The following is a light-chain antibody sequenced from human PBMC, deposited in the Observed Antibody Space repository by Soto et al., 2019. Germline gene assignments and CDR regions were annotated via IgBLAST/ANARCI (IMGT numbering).Light chain of an antibody. J-gene: IGKJ4*01. CDR3: QQGSDWPLT. V-gene: IGKV3-11*01. CDR2: DAS. CDR1: QSVSRY. Sequence: EIVLTQSPATLSLSPGERATLSCRASQSVSRYLDWYQQKPGQPPRLLISDASNGATGIPGRFSGSGSETDFTLTISSLEPEDFSVYYCQQGSDWPLTFGGGTKVEIK.